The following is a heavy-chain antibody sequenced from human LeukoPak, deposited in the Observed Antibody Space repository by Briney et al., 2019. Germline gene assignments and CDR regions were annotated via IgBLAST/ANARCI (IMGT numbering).Heavy chain of an antibody. V-gene: IGHV4-59*03. J-gene: IGHJ6*03. CDR2: ITNSGTT. CDR3: AAFVVVQGPMEYYYYYMDV. D-gene: IGHD2-2*01. Sequence: SETLTLTCNVSGDSISSHYWSWTRQSPGKGLEWIGYITNSGTTKFYPSRKRRVTISRDTSKNQISLRLSSVTAADTAVFCAAAFVVVQGPMEYYYYYMDVWGKGTTVIVSS. CDR1: GDSISSHY.